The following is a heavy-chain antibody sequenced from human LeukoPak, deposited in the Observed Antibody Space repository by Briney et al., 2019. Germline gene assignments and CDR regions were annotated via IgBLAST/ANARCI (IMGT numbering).Heavy chain of an antibody. CDR1: GGTFSSYA. J-gene: IGHJ5*02. CDR2: IIPIFGTA. D-gene: IGHD6-13*01. Sequence: SVKVSCKASGGTFSSYAISWVRQAPGQGLEWMRRIIPIFGTANYTQKFQGRVTITTDESTSTAYMELSSLRSEDTAVYYCARDKQQPYTNWFDLWGQGTLVTVSS. CDR3: ARDKQQPYTNWFDL. V-gene: IGHV1-69*05.